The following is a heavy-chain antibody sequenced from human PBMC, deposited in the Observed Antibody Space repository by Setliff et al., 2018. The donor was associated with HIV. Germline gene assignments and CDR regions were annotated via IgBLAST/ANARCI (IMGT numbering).Heavy chain of an antibody. Sequence: PSETLSLTCAVYGGSPSGYYWSWVRQSPGRGLEWIGEINQSGNTNFNPSLKSRLIISVDTSKSQFSLKLTSVTAADTALYYCAREGGQGYSGSGSFYHRNFDLWGRGTLVTVSS. CDR2: INQSGNT. D-gene: IGHD3-10*01. CDR3: AREGGQGYSGSGSFYHRNFDL. CDR1: GGSPSGYY. J-gene: IGHJ2*01. V-gene: IGHV4-34*01.